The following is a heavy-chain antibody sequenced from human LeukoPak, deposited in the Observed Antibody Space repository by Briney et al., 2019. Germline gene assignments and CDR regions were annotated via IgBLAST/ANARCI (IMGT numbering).Heavy chain of an antibody. CDR1: GGTFSSYA. CDR3: ARDRGVFGYFDL. V-gene: IGHV1-69*04. D-gene: IGHD3-10*01. CDR2: IIPILGIA. J-gene: IGHJ2*01. Sequence: RASVKVSCKASGGTFSSYAISWVRQAPGQGLEWMGRIIPILGIANYAQKFQGRVTITADKSTSTAYMELSSLRSEDTAVYYCARDRGVFGYFDLWGRGTLVTVSS.